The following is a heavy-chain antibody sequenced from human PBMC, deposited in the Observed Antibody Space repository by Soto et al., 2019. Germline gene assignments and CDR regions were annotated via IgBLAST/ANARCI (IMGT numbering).Heavy chain of an antibody. CDR2: IYSGGYT. CDR3: ARPPGGGGY. Sequence: EVQLVESGGGLIQPGGSLRLSCAVSGFTVSNNYMSWVRQAPGKGLEGVSVIYSGGYTAYGDSVKGRFTISRDNSKTPIYLKKKSVSSPDTGGFFCARPPGGGGYWGQGTLVTVSS. J-gene: IGHJ4*02. CDR1: GFTVSNNY. V-gene: IGHV3-53*01. D-gene: IGHD3-10*01.